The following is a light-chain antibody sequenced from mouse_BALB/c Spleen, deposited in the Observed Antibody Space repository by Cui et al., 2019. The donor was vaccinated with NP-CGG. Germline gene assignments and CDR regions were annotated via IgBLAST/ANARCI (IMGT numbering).Light chain of an antibody. CDR3: ALWYSNHWV. CDR1: TGAVTTSNY. V-gene: IGLV1*01. J-gene: IGLJ1*01. Sequence: AVFNPELALTTSPDETVTLTCRSSTGAVTTSNYANWVQEKPDHLFSGLIGGTNNRAPGVPARFSGSLIGDKAALTITGAQTEDEAIYFCALWYSNHWVFGGGTKLTVL. CDR2: GTN.